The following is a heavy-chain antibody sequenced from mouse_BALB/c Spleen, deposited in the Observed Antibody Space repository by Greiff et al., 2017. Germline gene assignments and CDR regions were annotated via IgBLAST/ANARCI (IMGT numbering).Heavy chain of an antibody. V-gene: IGHV1-82*01. CDR1: GYAFSSSW. CDR2: IYPGDGDT. J-gene: IGHJ4*01. D-gene: IGHD2-4*01. Sequence: QVQLQQSGPELVKPGASVKISCKASGYAFSSSWLNWVKQRPGQGLEWIGRIYPGDGDTNYNGKFKGKATLTADKSSSTAYMQLSSLTSVDSAVYFCARSPTMITKAPYYAMDYWGQGTSVTVSS. CDR3: ARSPTMITKAPYYAMDY.